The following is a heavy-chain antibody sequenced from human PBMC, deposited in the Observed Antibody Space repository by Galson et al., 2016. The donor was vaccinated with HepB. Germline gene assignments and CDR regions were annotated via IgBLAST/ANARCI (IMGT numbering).Heavy chain of an antibody. V-gene: IGHV3-23*01. Sequence: SLRLSCAASEFTFSSYAMSWVRQAPGKGLEWVSAIDSSGHSTYYTDSVTGRFTISRDNSKNTLYLQMNSLRYEDTAVYYCANAATPVFYYHGMDVWGQGTTFTVSS. CDR1: EFTFSSYA. CDR2: IDSSGHST. CDR3: ANAATPVFYYHGMDV. J-gene: IGHJ6*02.